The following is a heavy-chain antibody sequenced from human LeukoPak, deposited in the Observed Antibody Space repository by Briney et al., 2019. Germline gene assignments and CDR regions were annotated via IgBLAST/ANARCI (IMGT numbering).Heavy chain of an antibody. CDR1: GYTFTGYY. V-gene: IGHV1-2*02. D-gene: IGHD7-27*01. J-gene: IGHJ6*03. CDR3: ARDLYSGDRYYYYYYMDV. Sequence: ASVKVSCKASGYTFTGYYMHWVRQAPGQGLEWMGWINPNSGGTNYAQKFQGRVTMTRDTSISTAYMELSRLRSDDTAVYYCARDLYSGDRYYYYYYMDVWGKGTTVTVSS. CDR2: INPNSGGT.